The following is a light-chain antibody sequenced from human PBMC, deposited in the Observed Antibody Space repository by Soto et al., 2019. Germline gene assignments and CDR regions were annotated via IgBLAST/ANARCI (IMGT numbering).Light chain of an antibody. J-gene: IGKJ1*01. V-gene: IGKV3-15*01. CDR2: GAS. CDR3: QQHDAWPPT. Sequence: EIVMTQSPATLSVSPGERATLSCRASQSVSSKVAWYQQKPGQAPRLLIYGASTRATGIPARFSGSGSGTDFTLTISSLQSEDFAVYYCQQHDAWPPTFGQGTKVDI. CDR1: QSVSSK.